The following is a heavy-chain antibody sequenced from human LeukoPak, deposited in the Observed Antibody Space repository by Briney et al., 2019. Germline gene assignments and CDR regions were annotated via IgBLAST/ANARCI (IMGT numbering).Heavy chain of an antibody. D-gene: IGHD2-15*01. V-gene: IGHV4-34*01. Sequence: SETLSLTCAVYGGSFSGYYWSWIRQPPGKGLEWIGEINHSGSTNYNPSLKSRVTISVDTSKNQFSLKLSSVTAADTAVYYCARGACSGGSCYSRFWYYYYYMDVWGKGTTVTVSS. CDR3: ARGACSGGSCYSRFWYYYYYMDV. CDR1: GGSFSGYY. CDR2: INHSGST. J-gene: IGHJ6*03.